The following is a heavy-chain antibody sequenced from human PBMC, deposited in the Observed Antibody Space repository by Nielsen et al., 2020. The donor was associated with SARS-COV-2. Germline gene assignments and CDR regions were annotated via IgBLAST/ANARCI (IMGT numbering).Heavy chain of an antibody. Sequence: SETLSLTCAVYGGSFSGYYWSWIRQPPGKGLEWIGEINHSGSTNYNPSLKSRVTISVDTSKNQFSLKLSSVTAADTAVYYCARDQHPYYDFWSGWGYWGQGTLVTASS. J-gene: IGHJ4*02. CDR1: GGSFSGYY. V-gene: IGHV4-34*01. CDR2: INHSGST. D-gene: IGHD3-3*01. CDR3: ARDQHPYYDFWSGWGY.